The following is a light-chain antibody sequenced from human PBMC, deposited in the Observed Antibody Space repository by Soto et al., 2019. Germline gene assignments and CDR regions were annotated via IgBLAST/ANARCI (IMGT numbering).Light chain of an antibody. CDR1: QSVSGW. CDR3: QQYETFSGT. CDR2: DAS. J-gene: IGKJ1*01. Sequence: DIQMTQSPSTLSASVGDTVTVTCRASQSVSGWLAWYQQPPGEDTQLLIYDASALPRGVPSRFSGSGSGTKFTLTIASLQPDDFATYYCQQYETFSGTFGPGTKVDI. V-gene: IGKV1-5*01.